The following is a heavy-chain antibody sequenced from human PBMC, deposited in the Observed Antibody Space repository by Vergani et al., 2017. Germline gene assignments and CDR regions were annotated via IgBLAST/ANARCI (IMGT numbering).Heavy chain of an antibody. D-gene: IGHD2-2*01. CDR3: AKGRIFVVPAAKQYFQH. Sequence: EVQLLESGGGLVQPGGSLSLSCAASGFTFSSYAMSWVRQAPGKGLEWVSAISGSGGSTYYADSVKGRFTISRDNSKNTLYLQMNSLRAEDTAVYYCAKGRIFVVPAAKQYFQHWGQGTLVTVSS. V-gene: IGHV3-23*01. CDR2: ISGSGGST. J-gene: IGHJ1*01. CDR1: GFTFSSYA.